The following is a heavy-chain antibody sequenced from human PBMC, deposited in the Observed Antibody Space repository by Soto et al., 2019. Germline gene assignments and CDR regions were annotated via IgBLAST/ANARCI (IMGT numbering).Heavy chain of an antibody. Sequence: QVELQESGPGLVKPSGTLSLTCVVSGNSISTTNWWSWVRQSPGKGLEWIGEIYHSGSTNYNPSLKSRCTISVDKSKNQFSLKLSSVTAADTAVYYCARDVGYHYDGSPSGQFDFWGQGTRVTVSS. D-gene: IGHD3-22*01. CDR2: IYHSGST. CDR3: ARDVGYHYDGSPSGQFDF. V-gene: IGHV4-4*02. J-gene: IGHJ4*02. CDR1: GNSISTTNW.